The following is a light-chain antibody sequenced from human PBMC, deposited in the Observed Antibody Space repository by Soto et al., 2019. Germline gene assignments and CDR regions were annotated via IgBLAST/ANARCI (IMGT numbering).Light chain of an antibody. CDR3: QKADSVPLT. V-gene: IGKV1D-12*01. CDR2: AAS. CDR1: QDISNW. Sequence: DIQMTQSPASVSASVGDRVTLTCRASQDISNWLAWYQQKPGKAPKLLIYAASSLQTGVPSRFSGSGAGTDFTLTISSLQHEDFATYYCQKADSVPLTFGGGTKVEIK. J-gene: IGKJ4*01.